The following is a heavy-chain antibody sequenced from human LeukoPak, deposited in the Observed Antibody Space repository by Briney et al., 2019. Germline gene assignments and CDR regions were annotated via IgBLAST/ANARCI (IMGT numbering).Heavy chain of an antibody. D-gene: IGHD3-16*02. CDR3: AKGMADYVWGSYRSFDY. J-gene: IGHJ4*02. CDR1: GFTFSSYA. CDR2: ISGSGGST. Sequence: GGSLRLSCAASGFTFSSYAMSWVRQAPGKGLEWVSAISGSGGSTYYADSVKGRFTISRDNSKNTLYLQMNSPRAEDTAVYYCAKGMADYVWGSYRSFDYWGQGTLVTVSS. V-gene: IGHV3-23*01.